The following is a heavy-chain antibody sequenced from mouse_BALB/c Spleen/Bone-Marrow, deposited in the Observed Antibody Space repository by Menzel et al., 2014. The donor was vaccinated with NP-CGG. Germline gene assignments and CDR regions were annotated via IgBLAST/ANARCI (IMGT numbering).Heavy chain of an antibody. J-gene: IGHJ4*01. V-gene: IGHV5-17*02. CDR3: ARSWYCSTHYAMDY. Sequence: EVMLVESGGGLVRPGGSRKLSCAASGFNFSSFGMHWVRQAPEQGLEWVAYISSGSGTIYYEAKVKGRFTISRDNPKTTLLLQMTSLMPEDTAMYYCARSWYCSTHYAMDYWGQGTSVTVSA. D-gene: IGHD1-1*01. CDR1: GFNFSSFG. CDR2: ISSGSGTI.